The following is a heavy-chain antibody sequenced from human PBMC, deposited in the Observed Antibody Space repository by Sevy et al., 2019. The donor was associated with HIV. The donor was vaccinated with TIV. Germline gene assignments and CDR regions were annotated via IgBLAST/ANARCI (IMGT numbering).Heavy chain of an antibody. Sequence: ASVKVSCKASGYTFTGCYMHWVRQAPGQGLEWMGRINPNSGGTNYAQKFQGRVTMTRDTSISTAYMELSRLRSDDTAVYYCARVGGYSGYDEGLDYWGQGTLVTVSS. V-gene: IGHV1-2*06. CDR1: GYTFTGCY. J-gene: IGHJ4*02. CDR3: ARVGGYSGYDEGLDY. CDR2: INPNSGGT. D-gene: IGHD5-12*01.